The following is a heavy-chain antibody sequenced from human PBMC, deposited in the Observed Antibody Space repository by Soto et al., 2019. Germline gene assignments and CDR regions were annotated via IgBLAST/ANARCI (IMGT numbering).Heavy chain of an antibody. CDR3: ARDKGTTCLDT. J-gene: IGHJ5*02. CDR1: GLPFSASG. V-gene: IGHV3-33*01. Sequence: QAQLVESGGGVVQPGRSLRLSCAASGLPFSASGMHWVRQAPGKGREWVAMIWSDGSKEYYADSVKGRFTITRDNSKNMIFLQMDSLRAEDTAVYYCARDKGTTCLDTWGQGNMVTVSS. CDR2: IWSDGSKE. D-gene: IGHD1-26*01.